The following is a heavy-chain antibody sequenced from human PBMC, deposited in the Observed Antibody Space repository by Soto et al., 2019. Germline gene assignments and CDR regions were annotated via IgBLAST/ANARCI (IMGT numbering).Heavy chain of an antibody. V-gene: IGHV4-59*01. CDR3: ARITVRGVVDN. CDR1: GGSISSYY. J-gene: IGHJ4*02. CDR2: IYYSGST. Sequence: SETLSLTCTVSGGSISSYYWSWIRQPPGKGLEWIGYIYYSGSTNYNPSLKSRVTISVDTSKNQFSLKLSSVTAADTAVYYCARITVRGVVDNWGRGTLVTVSS. D-gene: IGHD3-10*01.